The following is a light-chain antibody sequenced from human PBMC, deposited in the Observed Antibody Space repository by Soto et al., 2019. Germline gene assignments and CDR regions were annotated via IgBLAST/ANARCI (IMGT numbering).Light chain of an antibody. CDR1: QVISTS. Sequence: DIQMTQSPASLSASVGETVTITCRASQVISTSLAWYQVKPGKAPKILIYADSTLESGVPSRFSATVSGTEFSLTITSLQPEDFATYYCQKLFDSPITFGQGTRLEIK. V-gene: IGKV1-9*01. CDR3: QKLFDSPIT. J-gene: IGKJ5*01. CDR2: ADS.